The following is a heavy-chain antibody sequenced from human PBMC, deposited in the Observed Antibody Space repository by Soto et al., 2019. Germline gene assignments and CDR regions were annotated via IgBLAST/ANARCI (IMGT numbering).Heavy chain of an antibody. D-gene: IGHD6-19*01. CDR3: ARAVGDPLYYLDY. J-gene: IGHJ4*02. Sequence: QVQLQESGPGLVRPSETLSLTCTVSSDSISSYYWIWIRQSPGKGLEWIGYTDYSGNTNYNPSLKSRVTISGDTSMNQFSLRLSSVTAADTAVYYCARAVGDPLYYLDYWGQGTLVTVSS. CDR2: TDYSGNT. CDR1: SDSISSYY. V-gene: IGHV4-59*08.